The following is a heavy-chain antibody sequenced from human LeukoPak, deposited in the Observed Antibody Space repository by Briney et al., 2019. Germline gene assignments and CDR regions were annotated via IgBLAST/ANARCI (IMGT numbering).Heavy chain of an antibody. D-gene: IGHD1-26*01. Sequence: PSETLSLTCTVSGGSISSYYWSWTRQPPGKGLEWIGYIYYSGSTNYNPSLKSRVTISVDTSKNQFSLKLSSVTAADTAVYYCASLIVGATSRFDYWGQGTLVTVSS. CDR2: IYYSGST. V-gene: IGHV4-59*01. J-gene: IGHJ4*02. CDR3: ASLIVGATSRFDY. CDR1: GGSISSYY.